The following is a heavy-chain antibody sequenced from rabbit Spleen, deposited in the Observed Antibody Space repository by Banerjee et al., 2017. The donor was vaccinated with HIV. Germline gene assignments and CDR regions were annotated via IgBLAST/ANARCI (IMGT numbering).Heavy chain of an antibody. D-gene: IGHD1-1*01. CDR3: ARDTSSSFSSYGMDL. V-gene: IGHV1S45*01. J-gene: IGHJ6*01. Sequence: QEQLVESGGGLVQPEGSLTLTCTASGFSFSSSYWICWVRQAPGKGLEWIACIYTGSNGSTYYASWAKGRFTISKTSSTTVTLQMTSLTAADTATYFCARDTSSSFSSYGMDLWGPGTLVTVS. CDR2: IYTGSNGST. CDR1: GFSFSSSYW.